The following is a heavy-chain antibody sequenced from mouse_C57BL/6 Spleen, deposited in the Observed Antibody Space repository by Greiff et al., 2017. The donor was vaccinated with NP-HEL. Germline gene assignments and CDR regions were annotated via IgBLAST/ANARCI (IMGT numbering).Heavy chain of an antibody. J-gene: IGHJ3*01. CDR1: GYTFTSYW. D-gene: IGHD2-4*01. CDR2: IYPGSGST. V-gene: IGHV1-55*01. CDR3: ARKRGEDYDGFAY. Sequence: QVQLQQSGAELVKPGASVKMSCKASGYTFTSYWITWVKQRPGQGLEWIGDIYPGSGSTNYNEKFKSKATLTVDTSSSTAYMQLSSLTSEDSAVYYCARKRGEDYDGFAYWGQGTLVTVSA.